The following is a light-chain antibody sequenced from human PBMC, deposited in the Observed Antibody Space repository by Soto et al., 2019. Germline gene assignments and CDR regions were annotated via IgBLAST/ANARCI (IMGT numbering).Light chain of an antibody. Sequence: NFMLTQPHSVSESPGKTVTISCTRSSGSIASNYVQWFQQRPGSAPTTVIYEDNQRPSGVPDRFSGSIDSSSNSASLTISGLQAEDEADYYCSSYTSGNTLVFGGGTKLTVL. CDR1: SGSIASNY. CDR2: EDN. CDR3: SSYTSGNTLV. J-gene: IGLJ2*01. V-gene: IGLV6-57*04.